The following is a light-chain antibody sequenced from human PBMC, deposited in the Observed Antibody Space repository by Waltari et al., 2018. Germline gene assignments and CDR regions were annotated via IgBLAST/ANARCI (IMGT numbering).Light chain of an antibody. J-gene: IGKJ4*01. CDR3: QQRTSSLT. Sequence: EVVLTQSPATLSLSPGEGATLSCRASQSVSSFLAWYQQKPGQAPRLLIYDASNRATGVPARFSGSGSDTDFTLTISSLEPEDSAVYYCQQRTSSLTFGGGNKVEIK. CDR1: QSVSSF. V-gene: IGKV3-11*01. CDR2: DAS.